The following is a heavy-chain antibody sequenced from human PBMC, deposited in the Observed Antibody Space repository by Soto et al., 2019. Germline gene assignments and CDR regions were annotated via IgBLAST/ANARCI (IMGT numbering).Heavy chain of an antibody. CDR2: ISPYNGRT. CDR1: GYTFTIRYG. Sequence: GPEVKKPGASVKVSCKTSGYTFTIRYGISCLRQAPGQGLERMGWISPYNGRTENARKLQGRVTLSTDTSTSTAYLDLRSLTSDDTAVYYCARGDPATYMRIPFDYWGQGTLVTVSA. CDR3: ARGDPATYMRIPFDY. D-gene: IGHD2-15*01. J-gene: IGHJ4*02. V-gene: IGHV1-18*04.